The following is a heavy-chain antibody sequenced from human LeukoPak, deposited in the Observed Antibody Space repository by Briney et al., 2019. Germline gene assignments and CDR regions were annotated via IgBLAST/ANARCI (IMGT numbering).Heavy chain of an antibody. CDR1: GGSISSSTYY. D-gene: IGHD5-24*01. V-gene: IGHV4-39*01. CDR2: INYSGNT. CDR3: ARTRWLQFPDY. J-gene: IGHJ4*02. Sequence: PSETLSLTCTVSGGSISSSTYYWVWIRQPPGKGLEWIGSINYSGNTYYNPSVKSRVTISVDTSKNQFSLKVSSVTAADTAVYYCARTRWLQFPDYWGQGTLVTVSS.